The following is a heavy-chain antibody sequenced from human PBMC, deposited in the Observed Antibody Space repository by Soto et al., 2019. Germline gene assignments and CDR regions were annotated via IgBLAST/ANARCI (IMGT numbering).Heavy chain of an antibody. V-gene: IGHV4-34*01. J-gene: IGHJ4*02. CDR1: GGSFTGHV. D-gene: IGHD7-27*01. CDR2: VSHSGNT. CDR3: ARAKLDSTGWQQFDI. Sequence: XETLSVTCTVSGGSFTGHVWSWVRQPPGKGLEWIGEVSHSGNTKYYPSLRSRVTLSVDSSKNQISLALTSVTAADTAVYYCARAKLDSTGWQQFDIWGQGTLVTVSS.